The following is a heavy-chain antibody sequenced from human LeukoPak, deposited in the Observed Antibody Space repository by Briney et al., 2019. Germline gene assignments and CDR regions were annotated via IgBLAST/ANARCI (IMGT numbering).Heavy chain of an antibody. Sequence: ASVKVSCKASGGTFSSYAISWVRQAPGQGLEWMGRIIPIFGTANYAQKFQGRVTITTDESTSTAYMELSSLRSEDTAVYYCASSRDTAMVTDDYHYYMDVWGKGTTVTVSS. V-gene: IGHV1-69*05. CDR2: IIPIFGTA. D-gene: IGHD5-18*01. CDR3: ASSRDTAMVTDDYHYYMDV. J-gene: IGHJ6*03. CDR1: GGTFSSYA.